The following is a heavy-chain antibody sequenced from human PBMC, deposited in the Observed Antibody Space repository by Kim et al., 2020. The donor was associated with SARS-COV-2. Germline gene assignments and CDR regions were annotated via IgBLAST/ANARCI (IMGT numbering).Heavy chain of an antibody. V-gene: IGHV4-59*09. J-gene: IGHJ6*02. D-gene: IGHD6-13*01. Sequence: SLKRRVTISVETSKHQFSLKLGSVTAADTAVYYCARGAAAQVYYYYGMDVWGQGTTVTVSS. CDR3: ARGAAAQVYYYYGMDV.